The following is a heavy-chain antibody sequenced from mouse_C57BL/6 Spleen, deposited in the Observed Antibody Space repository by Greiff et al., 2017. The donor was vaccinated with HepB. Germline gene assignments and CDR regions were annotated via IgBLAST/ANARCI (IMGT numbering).Heavy chain of an antibody. V-gene: IGHV1-72*01. Sequence: QVQLQQPGAELVQPGASVKLSCKASGYTFTSYWMHWVKQRPGRGLEWIGRIDPNSGGTKYNEKFKSKATLTVDKPSSTAYMQLSSLTSEDSAVYFRARGTPVVTTDYFDYWGQGTPLTVSP. CDR1: GYTFTSYW. CDR3: ARGTPVVTTDYFDY. D-gene: IGHD1-1*01. CDR2: IDPNSGGT. J-gene: IGHJ2*01.